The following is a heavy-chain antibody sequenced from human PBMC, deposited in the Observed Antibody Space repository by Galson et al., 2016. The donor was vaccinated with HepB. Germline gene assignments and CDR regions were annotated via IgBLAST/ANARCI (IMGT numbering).Heavy chain of an antibody. D-gene: IGHD3-22*01. CDR1: GFTFSNYD. CDR3: ARHFSGSY. Sequence: LRLSCAASGFTFSNYDLSWVRQAPGRGLEWVSGISGSGASTTYADSVKGRFTISRDNSKNALHLQMNSLRAEDTAMYFCARHFSGSYLGQGTLVTVSS. CDR2: ISGSGAST. V-gene: IGHV3-23*01. J-gene: IGHJ4*02.